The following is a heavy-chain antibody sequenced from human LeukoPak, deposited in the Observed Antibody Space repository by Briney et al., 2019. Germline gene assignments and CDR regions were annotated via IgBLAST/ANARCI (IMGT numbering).Heavy chain of an antibody. CDR2: ISGSGGST. J-gene: IGHJ4*02. D-gene: IGHD3-10*01. Sequence: GGSLRLSCAASGFTFSSYAMSWVRQAPGKGLEWVSAISGSGGSTYYADSVKGRFTTSRDNSKNTLYLQVNSLRAEDTAVYYCAKDGRSGSYYPYWGQGTLVTVSS. CDR3: AKDGRSGSYYPY. CDR1: GFTFSSYA. V-gene: IGHV3-23*01.